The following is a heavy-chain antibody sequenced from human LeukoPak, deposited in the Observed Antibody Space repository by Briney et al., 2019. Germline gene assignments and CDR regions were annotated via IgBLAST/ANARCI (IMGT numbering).Heavy chain of an antibody. Sequence: KPGGSLGLSCAASGFTFSNAWMSWVRQAPGKGLEWVGRIKSKTDGGTTDYAAPVKGRFTISRDDSKNTLYLQMNSLRAEDTAVYYCAKSNSVIAAAGTWGQGTLVTVSS. CDR2: IKSKTDGGTT. V-gene: IGHV3-15*01. J-gene: IGHJ4*01. D-gene: IGHD6-13*01. CDR1: GFTFSNAW. CDR3: AKSNSVIAAAGT.